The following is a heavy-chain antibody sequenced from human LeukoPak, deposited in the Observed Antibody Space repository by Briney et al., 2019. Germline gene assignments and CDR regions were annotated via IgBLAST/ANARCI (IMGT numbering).Heavy chain of an antibody. CDR3: ARAQRLTAFDP. CDR2: ISSSSSYI. CDR1: GFAFSSYS. Sequence: PGGSLRLSCAASGFAFSSYSMNWVRQAPGKGLEWVSSISSSSSYIYYADSVKGRFTISRDNAKNSLYLQMNSLRAEDTAVYYCARAQRLTAFDPWGQGTLVTVSS. J-gene: IGHJ5*02. D-gene: IGHD7-27*01. V-gene: IGHV3-21*01.